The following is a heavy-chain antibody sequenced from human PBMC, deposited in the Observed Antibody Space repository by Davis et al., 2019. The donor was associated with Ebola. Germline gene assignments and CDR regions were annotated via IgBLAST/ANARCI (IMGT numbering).Heavy chain of an antibody. CDR3: ARRGPNWGFHDY. Sequence: GESLKISCSASGFTFSNHAVSWVRQAPGRGLEWVSTISGSGDNTYYADSVNGRFTISRDNSKSTLSLQMNSLRADDAAVYYCARRGPNWGFHDYWGQGTLVTVSS. V-gene: IGHV3-23*01. CDR2: ISGSGDNT. D-gene: IGHD7-27*01. J-gene: IGHJ4*02. CDR1: GFTFSNHA.